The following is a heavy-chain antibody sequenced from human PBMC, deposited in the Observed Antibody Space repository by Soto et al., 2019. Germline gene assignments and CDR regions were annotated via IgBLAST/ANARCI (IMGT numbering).Heavy chain of an antibody. J-gene: IGHJ4*02. CDR2: VEVENDER. CDR3: AAVRGSLGSLSFVY. CDR1: GITFSDLH. V-gene: IGHV1-69-2*01. D-gene: IGHD1-26*01. Sequence: EVLLQQSRAEARKPGSVVKMSCEVSGITFSDLHMHWVKQAPGKGLEWVGLVEVENDERLYAEKYRGRLNINTDTLREISFMELTMLTSVVMAIYFCAAVRGSLGSLSFVYWGQGTPVTVSA.